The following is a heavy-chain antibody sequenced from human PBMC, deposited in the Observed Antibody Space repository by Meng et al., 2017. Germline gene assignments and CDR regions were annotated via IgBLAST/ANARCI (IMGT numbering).Heavy chain of an antibody. V-gene: IGHV6-1*01. Sequence: PPHSPSILSAIPGDSASGTGGAWNWIRQSPSRGREWLGRAFYRSKWYHDYAESVKSRISIAPDTSKSQFSLQLRSVTPEDSAVYYCARGSYSFDSWGQRTLVTVSS. CDR3: ARGSYSFDS. D-gene: IGHD1-26*01. J-gene: IGHJ4*02. CDR2: AFYRSKWYH. CDR1: GDSASGTGGA.